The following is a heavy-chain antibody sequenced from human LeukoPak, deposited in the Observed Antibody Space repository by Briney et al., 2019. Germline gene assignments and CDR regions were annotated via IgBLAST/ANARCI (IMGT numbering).Heavy chain of an antibody. Sequence: PGGSLRLSCAASGFTFSTYGMHWDRQAPGKGLEWVTFIRSDANKKYYADSVKGRFAISRDTSKNTLYLQMNSLNTEDTAVYYCARDQGAYYYGSVLDYWGQGTLVTVSS. CDR2: IRSDANKK. CDR3: ARDQGAYYYGSVLDY. D-gene: IGHD3-10*01. J-gene: IGHJ4*02. CDR1: GFTFSTYG. V-gene: IGHV3-30*02.